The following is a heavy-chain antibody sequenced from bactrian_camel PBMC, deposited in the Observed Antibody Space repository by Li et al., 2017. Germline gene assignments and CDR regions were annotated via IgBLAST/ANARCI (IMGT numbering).Heavy chain of an antibody. Sequence: HVQLVESGGGSVRAGGSLRLSCTASADTTSRHCMGWFRQAPGKAREGIATIYTLDDSTYYSDSVKGRFTISRDTAKNTMSLHMNSLTPDDSAMYYRAAAGHDVCVAIAQRRLIASLAGHWGQGTQVTVS. CDR2: IYTLDDST. J-gene: IGHJ4*01. D-gene: IGHD1*01. CDR3: AAAGHDVCVAIAQRRLIASLAGH. CDR1: ADTTSRHC. V-gene: IGHV3-2*01.